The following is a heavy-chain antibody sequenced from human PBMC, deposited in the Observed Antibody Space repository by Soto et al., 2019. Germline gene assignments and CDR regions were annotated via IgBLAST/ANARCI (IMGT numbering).Heavy chain of an antibody. Sequence: QVQLVQSGAEVLKPGSSVKLSCKTSGATFDTFAISWVRQAPGQGLEWMGGIIPIFRTPDYTQKFQGRVTXTXDXXTSTAYMELSSLRSEDTAVYYWARDKGRGQLGGNYYYALDVWGQGTTVTVSS. D-gene: IGHD1-1*01. CDR3: ARDKGRGQLGGNYYYALDV. CDR2: IIPIFRTP. CDR1: GATFDTFA. V-gene: IGHV1-69*05. J-gene: IGHJ6*02.